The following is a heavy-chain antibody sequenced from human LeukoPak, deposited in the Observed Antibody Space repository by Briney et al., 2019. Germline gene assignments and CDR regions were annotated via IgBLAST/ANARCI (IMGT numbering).Heavy chain of an antibody. Sequence: SETLSLTCAVSGGSISSGGYSWSWIRQPPGKGLEWIGCIYQSGTTYYNPSLKSRVTISVDRSKNQFSLKLSSVTAADTAVYYCARRLPGAATGDIWGQGTMVTVSS. CDR3: ARRLPGAATGDI. J-gene: IGHJ3*02. CDR2: IYQSGTT. CDR1: GGSISSGGYS. D-gene: IGHD6-13*01. V-gene: IGHV4-30-2*01.